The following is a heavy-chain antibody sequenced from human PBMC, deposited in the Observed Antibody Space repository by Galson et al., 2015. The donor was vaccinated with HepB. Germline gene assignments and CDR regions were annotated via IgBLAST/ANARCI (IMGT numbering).Heavy chain of an antibody. D-gene: IGHD3-22*01. CDR2: IYPGDSDT. CDR1: GYSFTSYW. J-gene: IGHJ4*02. V-gene: IGHV5-51*01. Sequence: QSGAEVKKPGESLKISCKGSGYSFTSYWIGWVRQMPGKGLEWMGIIYPGDSDTRYSPSFQGQVTISADKSISTAYLQWSSLKASDTAMYYCARHYPDPHYYDSSGTDYWGQGTLVTVSS. CDR3: ARHYPDPHYYDSSGTDY.